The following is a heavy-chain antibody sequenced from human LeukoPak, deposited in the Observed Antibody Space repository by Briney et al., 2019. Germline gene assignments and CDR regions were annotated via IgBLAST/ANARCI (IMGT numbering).Heavy chain of an antibody. CDR2: TYYRSKWYN. V-gene: IGHV6-1*01. CDR1: GGSVSSNSAA. Sequence: SQTLSLTCAISGGSVSSNSAAWNWIRQSPWRGLEWLGRTYYRSKWYNDSAVYVKSRITINPDPSKNQFSLQLSSVTPAHTAVYYCARGDYGDYYYYYYMDVWGKGTTVTISS. D-gene: IGHD4-17*01. CDR3: ARGDYGDYYYYYYMDV. J-gene: IGHJ6*03.